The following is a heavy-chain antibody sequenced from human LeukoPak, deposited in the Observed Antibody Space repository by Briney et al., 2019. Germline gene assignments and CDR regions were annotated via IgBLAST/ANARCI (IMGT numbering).Heavy chain of an antibody. CDR3: ARGGIGRGY. Sequence: SVKVSCKASGDTFSSYAFNWVRQAPGQRPEWMGRLIPIVDVASYAPKFQDRVTMTADTATSTAYMELTSLRSEDTAVYYCARGGIGRGYWAQGTLVTVS. CDR1: GDTFSSYA. J-gene: IGHJ4*02. D-gene: IGHD3-10*01. V-gene: IGHV1-69*04. CDR2: LIPIVDVA.